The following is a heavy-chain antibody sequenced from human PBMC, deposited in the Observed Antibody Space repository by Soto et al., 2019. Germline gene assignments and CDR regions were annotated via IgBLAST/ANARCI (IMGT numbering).Heavy chain of an antibody. J-gene: IGHJ3*02. Sequence: QVQLVESGGGLVKPGGSLRLSCEASGFTFSDYYMSWIRQAPGKGLEWVSYISSSGSTIYYADSVKGRFTISRDNAKNSLYLQMNSLRAEDTAVYYCARDGYCSSTSCYSSDDAFDIWGQGTMVTVSS. D-gene: IGHD2-2*02. V-gene: IGHV3-11*01. CDR2: ISSSGSTI. CDR3: ARDGYCSSTSCYSSDDAFDI. CDR1: GFTFSDYY.